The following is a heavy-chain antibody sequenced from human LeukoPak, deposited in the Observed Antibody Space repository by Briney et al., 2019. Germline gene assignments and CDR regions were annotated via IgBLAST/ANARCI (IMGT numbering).Heavy chain of an antibody. J-gene: IGHJ4*02. CDR1: GFTVSSNY. CDR2: IYSGGST. D-gene: IGHD4-17*01. CDR3: ARYDYGDGIDY. Sequence: PGGSLRLSCAASGFTVSSNYMSWVRQAPGKGLEWVSVIYSGGSTYYADSVKGRFTISRDNSKNTLYLQMNSLRAEDTAVYYCARYDYGDGIDYWGQGTLVTVSS. V-gene: IGHV3-53*01.